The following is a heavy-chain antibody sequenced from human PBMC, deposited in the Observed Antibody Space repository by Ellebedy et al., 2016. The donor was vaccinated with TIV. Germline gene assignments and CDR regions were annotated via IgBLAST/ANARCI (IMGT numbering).Heavy chain of an antibody. V-gene: IGHV1-18*04. CDR2: ISAYNGNT. CDR1: GYTFTGYY. Sequence: ASVKVSCKASGYTFTGYYMHWVRQAPGQGLEWMGWISAYNGNTNYAQKLQGRVTMTTDTSTSTAYMELRSLRSDDTAVYYCARVGGSYSQGPDAFDIWGQGTMVTVSS. J-gene: IGHJ3*02. D-gene: IGHD1-26*01. CDR3: ARVGGSYSQGPDAFDI.